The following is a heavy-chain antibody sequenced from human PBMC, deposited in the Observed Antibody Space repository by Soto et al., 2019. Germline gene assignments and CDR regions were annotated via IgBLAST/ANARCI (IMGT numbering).Heavy chain of an antibody. CDR3: ATSIPDTAMVYYYYGMDV. CDR1: GFTFSSYA. J-gene: IGHJ6*02. V-gene: IGHV3-30-3*01. CDR2: ISYDGSNK. D-gene: IGHD5-18*01. Sequence: GGSLRLSCAASGFTFSSYAMHWVRQAPGKGLEWVAVISYDGSNKYYADSVKGRFTISRDNSKNTLYLQMNSLRAEDTAVYYCATSIPDTAMVYYYYGMDVWGQGTTVTVSS.